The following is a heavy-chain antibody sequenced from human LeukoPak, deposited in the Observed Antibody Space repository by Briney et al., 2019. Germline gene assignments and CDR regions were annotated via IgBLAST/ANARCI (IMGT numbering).Heavy chain of an antibody. CDR1: GYTFTGYI. D-gene: IGHD6-13*01. J-gene: IGHJ4*02. V-gene: IGHV1-2*02. Sequence: ASVKVSCKASGYTFTGYIMHWLRQAPGQGLVWMGWINPDSGGTAYAQKFQGRVTMTRDPSISTAYMELSTLRADDTAVYYCARVVDSSSRYYFDYWGQGTLVTVSS. CDR2: INPDSGGT. CDR3: ARVVDSSSRYYFDY.